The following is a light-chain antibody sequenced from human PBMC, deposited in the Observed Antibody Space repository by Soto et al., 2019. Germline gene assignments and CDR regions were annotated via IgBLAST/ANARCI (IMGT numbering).Light chain of an antibody. Sequence: DIRMTQSPSTLSASVGDRVTITCRASQSISFWLAWYQQKPGKAPKLLIYKASSLESGVPSRFSGSGSGTEFTLTISSLQPDDFATYYCQQYSRLWTFGQGTKVDIK. CDR2: KAS. J-gene: IGKJ1*01. V-gene: IGKV1-5*03. CDR1: QSISFW. CDR3: QQYSRLWT.